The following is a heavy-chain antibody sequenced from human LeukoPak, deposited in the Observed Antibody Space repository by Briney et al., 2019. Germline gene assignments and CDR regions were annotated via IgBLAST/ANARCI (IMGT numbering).Heavy chain of an antibody. CDR3: ARAITMIVVVGGY. D-gene: IGHD3-22*01. J-gene: IGHJ4*02. V-gene: IGHV3-23*01. CDR2: ISGSGGST. Sequence: GGSLRLSCAASGFTFSSYAMSWVRQAPGKGLEWVSAISGSGGSTYYADTVKGRFTISRDNSKNTLYLQMNSLRAEDTAVYYCARAITMIVVVGGYWGQGTLVTVSS. CDR1: GFTFSSYA.